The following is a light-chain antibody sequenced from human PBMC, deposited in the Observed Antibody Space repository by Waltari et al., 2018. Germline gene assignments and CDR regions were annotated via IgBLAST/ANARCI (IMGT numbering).Light chain of an antibody. CDR3: SSYTSSSTWV. CDR2: DVT. CDR1: SSDVGGYTY. J-gene: IGLJ3*02. V-gene: IGLV2-14*03. Sequence: QSALTQPASVSGSPGQSITLSCTGTSSDVGGYTYVSWYQQHPGKAPKLMIYDVTTRPSGVSNRFSGSKSVNTASLTISGLQAEDEADYYCSSYTSSSTWVFGGGTKLTVL.